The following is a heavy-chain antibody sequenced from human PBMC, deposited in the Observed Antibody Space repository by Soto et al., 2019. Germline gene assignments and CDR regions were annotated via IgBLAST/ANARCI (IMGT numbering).Heavy chain of an antibody. CDR2: IYYSGST. V-gene: IGHV4-30-4*01. J-gene: IGHJ6*02. D-gene: IGHD1-20*01. CDR1: GGSISSGDYY. Sequence: SETLSLTCTVSGGSISSGDYYWSWIRQPPGKGLEWIGYIYYSGSTYYNPSLKSRVTISVDTSKNQFSLKLSSVTAADTAVYYCARDLGITGIHAYYYGMDVWGQGTTV. CDR3: ARDLGITGIHAYYYGMDV.